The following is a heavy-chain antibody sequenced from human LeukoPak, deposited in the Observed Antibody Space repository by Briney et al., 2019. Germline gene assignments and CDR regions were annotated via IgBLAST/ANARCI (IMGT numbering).Heavy chain of an antibody. V-gene: IGHV5-51*01. CDR2: IYPGDSDT. D-gene: IGHD3-22*01. CDR1: GYIFASYW. J-gene: IGHJ4*02. Sequence: GESLKISCKGSGYIFASYWIGWVRQVPGKGLEWMGIIYPGDSDTRYSPSFQGQVTMSADNSISTAYLQWSSLKASDTAIYYCARRESTGYYHPFDYWGQGTLVTASS. CDR3: ARRESTGYYHPFDY.